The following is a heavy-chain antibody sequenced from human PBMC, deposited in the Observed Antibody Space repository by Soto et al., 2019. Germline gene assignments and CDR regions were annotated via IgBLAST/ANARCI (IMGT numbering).Heavy chain of an antibody. CDR1: GFTFSSYA. D-gene: IGHD2-2*01. J-gene: IGHJ6*02. Sequence: GGSLRLSCAASGFTFSSYAMHWVRQAPGKGLEWVAVISYDGSNKYYADSVKGRFTISRDNSKNTLYLQMNSLRAEDTAVYYCARDWADCISTSCYHYYYYYGMDVWGQGTTVTVSS. V-gene: IGHV3-30-3*01. CDR2: ISYDGSNK. CDR3: ARDWADCISTSCYHYYYYYGMDV.